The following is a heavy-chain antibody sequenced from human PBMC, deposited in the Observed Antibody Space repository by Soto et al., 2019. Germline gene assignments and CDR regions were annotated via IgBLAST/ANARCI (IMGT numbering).Heavy chain of an antibody. J-gene: IGHJ6*02. V-gene: IGHV1-69*01. Sequence: QVQLVQSGAEVKKPGSSVKVSCKASGGTFSSYAISWVRQAPGQGLEWMGGFIPFFGTANYAQKFQGRDTITADESTSTAYMELSRMRPEATAVYYCARESGIRIQLWFDFGKRDYYYSMDVWGQGTTVTVSS. CDR3: ARESGIRIQLWFDFGKRDYYYSMDV. CDR1: GGTFSSYA. D-gene: IGHD5-18*01. CDR2: FIPFFGTA.